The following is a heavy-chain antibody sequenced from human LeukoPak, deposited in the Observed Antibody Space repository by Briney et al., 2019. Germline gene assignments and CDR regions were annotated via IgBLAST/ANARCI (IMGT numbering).Heavy chain of an antibody. CDR1: GLTVGFKC. V-gene: IGHV3-66*01. Sequence: GGSLRLSCAASGLTVGFKCMSWVRQAPGKGLECVSIIYSGGSSYYADSVKGRFTVSRDTSKNTLYLQMNSLRAEDTAVYYCATRPDGNDVPYFDYWGQGTLVTVSS. CDR2: IYSGGSS. J-gene: IGHJ4*02. D-gene: IGHD5-12*01. CDR3: ATRPDGNDVPYFDY.